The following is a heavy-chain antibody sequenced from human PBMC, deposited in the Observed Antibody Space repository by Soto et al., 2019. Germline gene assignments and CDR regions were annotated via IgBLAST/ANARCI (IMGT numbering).Heavy chain of an antibody. CDR2: ISSSSTI. Sequence: LRLSCAASGFTFSSYSMNWVRQAPGKGLEWVSYISSSSTIYYADSVKGRFTISRDNAKNSLYLQMNSLRDEDTAVYYCARDFSHGYYYYGMDVWGQGTTVTVSS. V-gene: IGHV3-48*02. CDR1: GFTFSSYS. J-gene: IGHJ6*02. CDR3: ARDFSHGYYYYGMDV.